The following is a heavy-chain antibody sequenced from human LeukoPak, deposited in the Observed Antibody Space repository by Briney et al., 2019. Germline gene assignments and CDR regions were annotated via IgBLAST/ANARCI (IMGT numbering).Heavy chain of an antibody. Sequence: GASVKVSCKASGYTFTSYYMHWVRQAPGQGLEWMGIINPSGGSTSYAQKFQGRVTMTRDTSTSTVYMELSSLRSEDTAVYYCAKDWRYCIITSCQDFDYWGQGTLVTVSS. CDR2: INPSGGST. J-gene: IGHJ4*02. CDR1: GYTFTSYY. V-gene: IGHV1-46*01. D-gene: IGHD2-2*01. CDR3: AKDWRYCIITSCQDFDY.